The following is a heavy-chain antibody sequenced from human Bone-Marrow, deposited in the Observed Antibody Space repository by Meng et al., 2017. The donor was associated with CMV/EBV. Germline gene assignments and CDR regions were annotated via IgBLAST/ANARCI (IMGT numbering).Heavy chain of an antibody. CDR2: IYYSGST. CDR1: GGPISSSSYY. Sequence: GSLRLSCTVSGGPISSSSYYLGWIRQPPGKGLEWIGSIYYSGSTYYNPSLKSRVTISVDTSKNQFSLKLSSVTAADTAVYYCARETFVTGTTQPYGMDVWGQGTTVTVSS. D-gene: IGHD1-7*01. J-gene: IGHJ6*02. V-gene: IGHV4-39*07. CDR3: ARETFVTGTTQPYGMDV.